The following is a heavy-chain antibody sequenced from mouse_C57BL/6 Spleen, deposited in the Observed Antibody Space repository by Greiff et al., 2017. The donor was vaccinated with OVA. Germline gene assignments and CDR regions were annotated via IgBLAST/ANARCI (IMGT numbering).Heavy chain of an antibody. CDR1: GYTFTSYW. V-gene: IGHV1-64*01. CDR2: IHPNSGST. J-gene: IGHJ3*01. Sequence: VQLQQPGAELVKPGASVKLSCKASGYTFTSYWMHWVKQRPGQGLEWIGMIHPNSGSTNYNEKFKSKATLTVDKSSSTAYMQLSSLTFEDSAVYYCARYYYGSSYAWFAYWGQGTLVTVSA. CDR3: ARYYYGSSYAWFAY. D-gene: IGHD1-1*01.